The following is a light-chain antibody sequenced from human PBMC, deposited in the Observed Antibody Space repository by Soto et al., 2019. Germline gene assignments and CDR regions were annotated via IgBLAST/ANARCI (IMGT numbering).Light chain of an antibody. V-gene: IGKV1-39*01. CDR2: ETS. CDR3: QETYIKPPT. CDR1: QNIAKY. J-gene: IGKJ4*01. Sequence: DIQMAQYPSSLSASVGDRVTITCRAGQNIAKYLNWYQQKPGKAPLLLIYETSKLEIGVPSRFAGSGSGTDFTLTISSLQPEDFATYYCQETYIKPPTFGGGSIVDIK.